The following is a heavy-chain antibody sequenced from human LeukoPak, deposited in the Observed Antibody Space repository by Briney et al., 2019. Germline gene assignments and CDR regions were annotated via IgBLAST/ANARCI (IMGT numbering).Heavy chain of an antibody. V-gene: IGHV3-30*04. CDR3: ARSRYFDWLCPFDY. D-gene: IGHD3-9*01. CDR1: GFTFSSYA. J-gene: IGHJ4*02. CDR2: ISYDGSNK. Sequence: PGRSLRLSCAASGFTFSSYAMHWVRQAPGKGLEWVAVISYDGSNKYYADSVKGRFTISRDNSKNTLYLQMNSLRAEDTAVYYCARSRYFDWLCPFDYWGQGTLVTASS.